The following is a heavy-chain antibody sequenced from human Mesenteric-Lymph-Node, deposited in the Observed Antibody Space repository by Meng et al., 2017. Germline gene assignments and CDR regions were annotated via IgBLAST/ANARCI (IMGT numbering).Heavy chain of an antibody. V-gene: IGHV3-30-3*01. D-gene: IGHD4-11*01. J-gene: IGHJ4*02. CDR1: GFTFSDYA. CDR3: ARDDDYANYSLDY. Sequence: QVQLVESGGGVVQPGRSLRLSSAASGFTFSDYAMHWVRQAPGKGLEWVAVISYDGNKKYYAESMKGRFTVSRDDSKNTLYLQMNSLRGEDTAVYYCARDDDYANYSLDYWGQGTLVTVSS. CDR2: ISYDGNKK.